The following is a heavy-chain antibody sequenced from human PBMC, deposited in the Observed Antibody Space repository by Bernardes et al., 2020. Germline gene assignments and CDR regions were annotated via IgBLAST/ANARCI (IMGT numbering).Heavy chain of an antibody. J-gene: IGHJ3*02. CDR3: TRVGWRVPAATDAFDI. D-gene: IGHD2-2*01. CDR1: GFTFSSHW. V-gene: IGHV3-74*03. Sequence: GGSLRLSCAASGFTFSSHWMHWVRQAPGKGLVWVSRINSDGSTTKYADSVKGRFTISRDNAKNTLYLQMNSLRAEDTAVYYCTRVGWRVPAATDAFDIWGLVTMVTVSS. CDR2: INSDGSTT.